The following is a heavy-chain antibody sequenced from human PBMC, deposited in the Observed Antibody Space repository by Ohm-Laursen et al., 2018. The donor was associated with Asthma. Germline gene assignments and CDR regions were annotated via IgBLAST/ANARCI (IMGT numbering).Heavy chain of an antibody. V-gene: IGHV3-48*01. D-gene: IGHD2-15*01. Sequence: SLRLSCAASGFTFSSYAMSWVRQAPGKGLGWVSYISSSSSTIYYADSVKGRFTISRDNAKNSLYLQMNSLRAEDTAVYYCAAPSRYCSGGSCYSMFRYWGQGTLVTVSS. CDR2: ISSSSSTI. J-gene: IGHJ4*02. CDR1: GFTFSSYA. CDR3: AAPSRYCSGGSCYSMFRY.